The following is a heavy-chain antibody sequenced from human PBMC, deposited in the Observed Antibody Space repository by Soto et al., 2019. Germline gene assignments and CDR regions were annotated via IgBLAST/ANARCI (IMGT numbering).Heavy chain of an antibody. D-gene: IGHD3-9*01. V-gene: IGHV3-21*02. J-gene: IGHJ6*03. Sequence: EVRLVESGGGLVKPGGSLRLSCAASGFTFSAFSMNWVRQAPGKGLEWLSSINEDSTYIYYGDSLRGRSTISRDNAKDSLYLQIDSLRAEDTAVYYCVRDFGRYFRSWYMDLCGDGATVIVS. CDR3: VRDFGRYFRSWYMDL. CDR2: INEDSTYI. CDR1: GFTFSAFS.